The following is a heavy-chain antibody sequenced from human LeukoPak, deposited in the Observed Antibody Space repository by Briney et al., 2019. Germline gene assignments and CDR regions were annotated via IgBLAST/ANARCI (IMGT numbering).Heavy chain of an antibody. J-gene: IGHJ4*02. Sequence: GGSLRLSCAASGFTFSSYWMSWVRQAPGKGLEWVANMNQDGSEKNYVDSVKGRFTISRDNAENSLYLQMNSLRAEDTAVYYCARDDSGPDYWGQGTLVTVSS. CDR2: MNQDGSEK. CDR1: GFTFSSYW. V-gene: IGHV3-7*01. CDR3: ARDDSGPDY. D-gene: IGHD6-19*01.